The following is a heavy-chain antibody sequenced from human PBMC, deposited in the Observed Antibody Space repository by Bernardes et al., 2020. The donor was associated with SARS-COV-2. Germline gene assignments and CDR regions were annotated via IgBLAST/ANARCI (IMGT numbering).Heavy chain of an antibody. CDR2: INTDGSST. J-gene: IGHJ6*02. Sequence: GSLRHSSEASGFTLRRYWMHWVRQAPGKGLVWVSHINTDGSSTTYADSVKGRFTISRDNAKNTLYLQMNSLRAEDTAVYYCGRGTNDYYMDVWGQGTTVTVSS. V-gene: IGHV3-74*01. CDR1: GFTLRRYW. CDR3: GRGTNDYYMDV.